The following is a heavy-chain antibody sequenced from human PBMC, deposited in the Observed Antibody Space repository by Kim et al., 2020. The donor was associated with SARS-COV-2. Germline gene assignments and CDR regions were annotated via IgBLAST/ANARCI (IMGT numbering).Heavy chain of an antibody. D-gene: IGHD3-3*01. Sequence: STYYADSVKGRFTISRDNSKNTLYLQMNGLRAEDTAVYYCAKGGGFLEWFRGQGTLVTVSS. CDR3: AKGGGFLEWF. CDR2: ST. J-gene: IGHJ4*02. V-gene: IGHV3-23*01.